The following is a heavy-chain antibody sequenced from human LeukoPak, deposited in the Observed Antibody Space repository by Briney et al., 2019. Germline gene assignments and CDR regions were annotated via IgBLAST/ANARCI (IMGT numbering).Heavy chain of an antibody. Sequence: SETLSLTCAVSGGSISSYYWSWIRQPPGKGLEWIGYIYYSGSTNYNPSLKSRVTISVDTSKNQFSLKLSSVTAADTAVYYSASDYSSLDAFDIWGQGTMVTVSS. V-gene: IGHV4-59*01. CDR2: IYYSGST. CDR1: GGSISSYY. CDR3: ASDYSSLDAFDI. D-gene: IGHD6-13*01. J-gene: IGHJ3*02.